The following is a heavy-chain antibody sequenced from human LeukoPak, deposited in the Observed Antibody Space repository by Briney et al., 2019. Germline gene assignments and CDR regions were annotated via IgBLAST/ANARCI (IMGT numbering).Heavy chain of an antibody. D-gene: IGHD3-10*01. CDR3: ARVTILYGSGSYFDY. Sequence: GGSLRLSCAASGFTFSSYSMNWVRQAPGKGLEWVSSISSSSSYIYYADSVKGRFTISRDNAKNSLYLQMNSLRAEDTAVYYCARVTILYGSGSYFDYWGQGTLVTVS. CDR2: ISSSSSYI. CDR1: GFTFSSYS. J-gene: IGHJ4*02. V-gene: IGHV3-21*01.